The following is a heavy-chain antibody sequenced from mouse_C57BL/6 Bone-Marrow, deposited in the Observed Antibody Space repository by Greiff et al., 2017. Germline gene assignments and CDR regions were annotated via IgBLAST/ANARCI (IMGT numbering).Heavy chain of an antibody. V-gene: IGHV10-1*01. CDR1: GFSFNTYA. CDR2: IRSKSNNYAT. CDR3: GRRDGSRGRFAY. Sequence: EVHLVESGGGLVQPKGSLKLSCAASGFSFNTYAMNWVRQAPGKGLEWVARIRSKSNNYATYYADSVKDRFTISRDDSESMLYLQMNNLKTEDTAMYYCGRRDGSRGRFAYWGQGTLVTVSA. J-gene: IGHJ3*01. D-gene: IGHD1-1*01.